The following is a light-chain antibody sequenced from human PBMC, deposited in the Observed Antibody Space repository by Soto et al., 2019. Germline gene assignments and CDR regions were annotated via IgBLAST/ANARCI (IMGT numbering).Light chain of an antibody. CDR2: GAS. V-gene: IGKV3-20*01. Sequence: EIVLTQSPCTLSLSPGERATLSCRASQSLTSDYLAWYQQKPGQTPRLLIHGASSRATGIPDRFSGSGSGTDFTLTISRLEPEDSAVYYCQQSGRPFGQGTKVDI. CDR3: QQSGRP. CDR1: QSLTSDY. J-gene: IGKJ1*01.